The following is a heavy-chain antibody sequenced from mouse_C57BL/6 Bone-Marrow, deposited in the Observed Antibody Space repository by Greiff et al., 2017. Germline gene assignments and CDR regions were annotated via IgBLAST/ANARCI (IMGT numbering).Heavy chain of an antibody. CDR2: INPNNGGT. D-gene: IGHD1-1*01. J-gene: IGHJ2*01. V-gene: IGHV1-22*01. CDR3: ARIYYGCSRSWGTY. CDR1: GYTFTDYN. Sequence: VQLQQSGPELVKPGASVKMSCKASGYTFTDYNMHWVKQSHGKSLEWIGYINPNNGGTSYNQKFKGKATLTVNKSSSTAYMELRSLTSEDSAVYYCARIYYGCSRSWGTYWGQGTTLTVSS.